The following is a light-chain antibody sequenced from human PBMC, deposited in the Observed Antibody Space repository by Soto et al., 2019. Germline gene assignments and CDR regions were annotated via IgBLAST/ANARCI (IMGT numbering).Light chain of an antibody. CDR3: QHYNSYSEA. J-gene: IGKJ1*01. V-gene: IGKV1-5*03. Sequence: DIPMTQSPSTLSGSVGDRVTITCRASQTISSWLAWYQQKPGKAPKLLIYKASTLKSGVPSRFSGSGSGTEVALTISRLQPDDVATYYCQHYNSYSEAFGQGTKVELK. CDR2: KAS. CDR1: QTISSW.